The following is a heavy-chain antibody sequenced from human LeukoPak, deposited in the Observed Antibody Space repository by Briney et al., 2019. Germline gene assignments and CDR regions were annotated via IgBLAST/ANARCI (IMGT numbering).Heavy chain of an antibody. D-gene: IGHD5-24*01. CDR3: ATLRDGYHLYDY. CDR1: GNNFRKHW. J-gene: IGHJ4*02. CDR2: IYPGDSDT. Sequence: GESLKISCKSSGNNFRKHWIAWVRQMPGKGLELMGYIYPGDSDTRYSPSFQGHVTISADTSISTAYLQWSSVKASVTAMYYCATLRDGYHLYDYWGQGTLVTVSS. V-gene: IGHV5-51*01.